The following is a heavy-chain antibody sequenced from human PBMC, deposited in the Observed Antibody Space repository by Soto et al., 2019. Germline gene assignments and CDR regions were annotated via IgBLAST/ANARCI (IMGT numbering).Heavy chain of an antibody. Sequence: HPGGSLRLSCAASGFTFSSYAMSWVRQAPGKGLEWVSAISGSGGSAYYADSVKGRFTISRDNSKNTLYLQMNSLRAEDTAVYYCANEMISSSSGYWGQGTLVTVSS. CDR1: GFTFSSYA. J-gene: IGHJ4*02. D-gene: IGHD6-6*01. CDR2: ISGSGGSA. V-gene: IGHV3-23*01. CDR3: ANEMISSSSGY.